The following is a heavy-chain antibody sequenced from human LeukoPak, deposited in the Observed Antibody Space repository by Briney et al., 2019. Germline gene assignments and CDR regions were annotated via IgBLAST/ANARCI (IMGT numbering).Heavy chain of an antibody. J-gene: IGHJ4*02. V-gene: IGHV3-30*18. CDR3: AKDVQYSSLVDY. CDR1: GFTFSSYG. D-gene: IGHD6-19*01. CDR2: ISYDGSNK. Sequence: SLRLSCAASGFTFSSYGMHWVRQAPGKGLEWVAVISYDGSNKYYADSVKGRFTISRDNSKNTLYLQMNSLRAEDTAVYYCAKDVQYSSLVDYWGQGTLVTVSS.